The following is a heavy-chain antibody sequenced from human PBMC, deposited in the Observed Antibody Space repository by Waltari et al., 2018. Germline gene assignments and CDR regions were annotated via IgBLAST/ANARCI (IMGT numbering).Heavy chain of an antibody. J-gene: IGHJ4*02. D-gene: IGHD6-19*01. CDR2: MNLNSGNP. CDR1: GYTFTSYD. CDR3: ARGGWADTLLNRSGWPVDY. V-gene: IGHV1-8*02. Sequence: QVQLVQSGAEVKKPGASVKVSCKASGYTFTSYDINWVRQATGQGLEWLGWMNLNSGNPGYAQKVQGRVTMTSNTSISTAYMELSSLRSEDMAVYYCARGGWADTLLNRSGWPVDYWGQGTLVTVSS.